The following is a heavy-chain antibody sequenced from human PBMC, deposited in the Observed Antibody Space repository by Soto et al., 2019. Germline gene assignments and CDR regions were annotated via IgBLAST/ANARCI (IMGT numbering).Heavy chain of an antibody. CDR3: ARTGYYDSSGYYQIDY. V-gene: IGHV4-39*01. CDR1: GGSISSSSYY. CDR2: IYYSAST. Sequence: PSETLSLTCTVSGGSISSSSYYWGWIRQPPGKGLEWIGSIYYSASTYYNPSLKSRVTISIDTSKNQFSLKLSSVTAADTAVYYCARTGYYDSSGYYQIDYWGQGTLVTVSS. D-gene: IGHD3-22*01. J-gene: IGHJ4*02.